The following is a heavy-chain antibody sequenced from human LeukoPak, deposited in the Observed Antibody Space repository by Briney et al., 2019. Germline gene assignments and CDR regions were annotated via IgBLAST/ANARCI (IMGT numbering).Heavy chain of an antibody. V-gene: IGHV3-30*03. CDR1: GFIFSSYG. J-gene: IGHJ4*02. D-gene: IGHD6-13*01. CDR2: ISYDGNNK. Sequence: GRSLRLSCAASGFIFSSYGMHWVRQAPGKGLEWVAVISYDGNNKYYADSVKGRFTISRDSSKNALYLEMNSLRAEDTAVYYCARAKYSSSWYPFDYWGQGTLVTVSS. CDR3: ARAKYSSSWYPFDY.